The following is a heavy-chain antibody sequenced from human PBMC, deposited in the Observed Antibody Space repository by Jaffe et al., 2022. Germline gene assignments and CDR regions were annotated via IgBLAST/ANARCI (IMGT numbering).Heavy chain of an antibody. Sequence: QVQLQQWGAGLLKPSETLSLTCAVYGGSFSGYYWSWIRQPPGKGLEWIGEINHSGSTNYNPSLKSRVTISVDTSKNQFSLKLSSVTAADTAVYYCARERGLGWYSSSWSRDWYFDLWGRGTLVTVSS. CDR2: INHSGST. D-gene: IGHD6-13*01. V-gene: IGHV4-34*01. J-gene: IGHJ2*01. CDR1: GGSFSGYY. CDR3: ARERGLGWYSSSWSRDWYFDL.